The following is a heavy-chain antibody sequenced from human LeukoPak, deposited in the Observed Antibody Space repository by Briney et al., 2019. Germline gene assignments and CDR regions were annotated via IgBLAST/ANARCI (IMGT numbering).Heavy chain of an antibody. CDR2: IYHSGST. D-gene: IGHD5-12*01. CDR1: GYSISSGYY. Sequence: SETLSLTCAVSGYSISSGYYWGCIRQPPGKGLEWIGSIYHSGSTYYNPSLKSRVTISVDTSKNQFSLKLSSVTAADTAVYYCATQNDLIVATILYNWFDPWGQGTLVTVSS. J-gene: IGHJ5*02. V-gene: IGHV4-38-2*01. CDR3: ATQNDLIVATILYNWFDP.